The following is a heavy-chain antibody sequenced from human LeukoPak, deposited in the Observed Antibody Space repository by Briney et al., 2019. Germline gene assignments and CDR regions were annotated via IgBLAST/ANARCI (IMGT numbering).Heavy chain of an antibody. J-gene: IGHJ6*03. Sequence: GGSLRLSCEASGFTFNNYAMGWVRQAPGKGLEWVSTIVGEGDFTYYANSVKGRFTISRDNSKNTLFLQMTSLRAEDTALYYCARSRAPTPIVYYFCYMDVWGKGTTVTVSS. D-gene: IGHD2-15*01. CDR1: GFTFNNYA. CDR3: ARSRAPTPIVYYFCYMDV. CDR2: IVGEGDFT. V-gene: IGHV3-23*01.